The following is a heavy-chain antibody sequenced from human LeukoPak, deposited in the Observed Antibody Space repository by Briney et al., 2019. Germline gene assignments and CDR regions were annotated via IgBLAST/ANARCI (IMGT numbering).Heavy chain of an antibody. CDR2: IASDGSHT. Sequence: GGSLRLSCAASGFTFSTYFMHWVRQAPGKGLEWVADIASDGSHTFYVESVKGRFTISRDNSKNTLYLQMNSLRAEDTAVYYCARVGKQYQLPTDYWGQGTLVTVSS. V-gene: IGHV3-30-3*01. CDR1: GFTFSTYF. D-gene: IGHD2-2*01. J-gene: IGHJ4*02. CDR3: ARVGKQYQLPTDY.